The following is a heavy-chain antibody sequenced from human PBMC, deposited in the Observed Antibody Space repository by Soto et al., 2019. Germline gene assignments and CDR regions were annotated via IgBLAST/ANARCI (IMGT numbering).Heavy chain of an antibody. Sequence: QVQLVQPGAEVKKPGSSVKVSCKASGGTFSSYAISWVRQAPGQGLEWMGGIIPIFGTANYAQKFQGRVTITADVARSTAYMELSSLRSEDTAVYYCASHGGLAVAGTGWFDPWGQGTLVTVSS. V-gene: IGHV1-69*12. CDR3: ASHGGLAVAGTGWFDP. D-gene: IGHD6-19*01. J-gene: IGHJ5*02. CDR1: GGTFSSYA. CDR2: IIPIFGTA.